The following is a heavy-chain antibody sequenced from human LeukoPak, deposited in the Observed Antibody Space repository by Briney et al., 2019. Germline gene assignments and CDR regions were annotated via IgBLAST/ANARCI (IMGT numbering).Heavy chain of an antibody. V-gene: IGHV3-20*04. Sequence: TGGSLRLYCAAPGFTFDDYAMSWVRQAPGKGLEWVSGISWNGGSTAYADSLKGRFTISRDNAKNSLYLQMNSLRAEDTALYYCARDGTGYSSGWYRDYWGQGTLVTVSS. D-gene: IGHD6-19*01. J-gene: IGHJ4*02. CDR3: ARDGTGYSSGWYRDY. CDR2: ISWNGGST. CDR1: GFTFDDYA.